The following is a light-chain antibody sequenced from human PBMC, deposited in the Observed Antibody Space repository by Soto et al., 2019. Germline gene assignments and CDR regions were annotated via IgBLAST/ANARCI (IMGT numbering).Light chain of an antibody. CDR3: QQYNNWPPIT. Sequence: EIVMTQSPATLSVSPGERATLSCRASQSVGNNLAWYQQKPGQAPRLLIDAASTRATGVPARFSGSGSGTEFTLTISSLQSEDFAVYYCQQYNNWPPITFGQGTRLEIK. CDR1: QSVGNN. V-gene: IGKV3-15*01. CDR2: AAS. J-gene: IGKJ5*01.